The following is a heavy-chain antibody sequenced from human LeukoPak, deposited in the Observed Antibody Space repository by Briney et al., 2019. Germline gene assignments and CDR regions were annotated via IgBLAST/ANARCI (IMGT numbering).Heavy chain of an antibody. D-gene: IGHD2-15*01. CDR2: ISYDGSNK. CDR3: ARDYCSGSSCYSEGY. CDR1: GFTFSAYA. Sequence: PGGSLRLSCAASGFTFSAYALYWVRQARQAPGKGLEGVPIISYDGSNKYYADSVKGRFTISRDNSKNTLYLQMNSLRAEDTAVYYCARDYCSGSSCYSEGYWGQGTLVTVSS. J-gene: IGHJ4*02. V-gene: IGHV3-30-3*01.